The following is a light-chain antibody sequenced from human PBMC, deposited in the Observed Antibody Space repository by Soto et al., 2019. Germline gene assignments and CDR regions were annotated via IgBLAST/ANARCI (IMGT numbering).Light chain of an antibody. Sequence: QSVLTQPPSASGSPGQSVTISCTGTSSDISDNEYVSWFQQHPGKAPKVLIYEVNKRASGVPDRFSGSKSGNTASLTVSGLRADDEADYYCNSYVGSNNYVFGTGTKVTVL. V-gene: IGLV2-8*01. CDR1: SSDISDNEY. J-gene: IGLJ1*01. CDR3: NSYVGSNNYV. CDR2: EVN.